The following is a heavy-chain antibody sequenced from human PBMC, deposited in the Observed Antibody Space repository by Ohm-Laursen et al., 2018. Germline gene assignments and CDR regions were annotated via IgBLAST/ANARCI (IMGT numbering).Heavy chain of an antibody. V-gene: IGHV3-9*01. CDR1: GFTFEDYG. J-gene: IGHJ4*02. D-gene: IGHD3-3*01. CDR3: VRDTDITIFGGDVCFDY. Sequence: SSLRLSCAASGFTFEDYGMHWVRQAPGKGLEWVSGISWNSGNIAYADSVKGRFAISRDNPSSHLYLQMNGLRPEDTAFYYCVRDTDITIFGGDVCFDYWGQGALVTVSS. CDR2: ISWNSGNI.